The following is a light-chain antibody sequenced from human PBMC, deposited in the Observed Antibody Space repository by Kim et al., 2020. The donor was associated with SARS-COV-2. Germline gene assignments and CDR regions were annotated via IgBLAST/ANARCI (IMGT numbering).Light chain of an antibody. J-gene: IGLJ2*01. Sequence: SYELTQPPSVSVSPGQTASITCSGDKLGDKYACWYQQKPGQSPVLVIYQDSKRPSGIPERFSGSNSGNTATLIISGTQAMDEADYYCQAWDSSTAAFGGG. CDR2: QDS. V-gene: IGLV3-1*01. CDR3: QAWDSSTAA. CDR1: KLGDKY.